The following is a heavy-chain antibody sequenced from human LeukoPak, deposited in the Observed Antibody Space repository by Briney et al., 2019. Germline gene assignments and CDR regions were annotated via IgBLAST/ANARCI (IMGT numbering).Heavy chain of an antibody. V-gene: IGHV1-69*13. CDR3: ARALMAYYDILTGYYNISPFDY. J-gene: IGHJ4*02. CDR1: GYTFTSYY. D-gene: IGHD3-9*01. CDR2: IIPIFGTA. Sequence: SVKVSCKASGYTFTSYYMHWVRQAPGQGREWMGGIIPIFGTANYAQKFQGRVTITADESTSTAYMELSSLRSEDTAVYYCARALMAYYDILTGYYNISPFDYWGQGTLVTVSS.